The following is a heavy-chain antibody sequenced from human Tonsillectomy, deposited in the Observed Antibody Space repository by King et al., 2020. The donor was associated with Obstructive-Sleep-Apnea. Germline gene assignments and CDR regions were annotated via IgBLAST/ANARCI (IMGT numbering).Heavy chain of an antibody. V-gene: IGHV1-69*09. CDR1: GGTFSSYA. CDR2: IIPSLGVK. D-gene: IGHD6-13*01. CDR3: AKQSSSTWYAWFDP. J-gene: IGHJ5*02. Sequence: VQLVESGAEVKKPGSSVKVSCKGSGGTFSSYAFSWGRQAPGQAPGWMGRIIPSLGVKNYAQQFQGRGTLTADESTSTAYMELSSLRSGDTAMYYCAKQSSSTWYAWFDPWGQGTLVTVSS.